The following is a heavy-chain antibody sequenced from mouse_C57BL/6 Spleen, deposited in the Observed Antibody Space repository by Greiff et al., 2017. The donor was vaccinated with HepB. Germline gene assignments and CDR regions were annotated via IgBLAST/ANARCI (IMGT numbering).Heavy chain of an antibody. Sequence: QVQLQQPGAELVKPGASVKLSCKASGYTFTSYWMHWVKQRPGQGLEWIGMIHPNSGSTNYNEKFKSKATLTVDKSSSTAYMQLSSLTSEDSAVYYCARSFTTEAMDYWGQGTSVTVSS. CDR3: ARSFTTEAMDY. CDR2: IHPNSGST. D-gene: IGHD1-1*01. V-gene: IGHV1-64*01. J-gene: IGHJ4*01. CDR1: GYTFTSYW.